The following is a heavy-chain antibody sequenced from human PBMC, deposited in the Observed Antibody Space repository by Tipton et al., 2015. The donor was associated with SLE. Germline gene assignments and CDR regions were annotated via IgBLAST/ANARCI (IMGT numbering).Heavy chain of an antibody. CDR2: IYTSGST. J-gene: IGHJ5*02. CDR1: GGSISRGGHY. Sequence: TLSLTCTVSGGSISRGGHYWSWIRQPAGKGLEWIGRIYTSGSTNYNPSLKSRVTISVDTSKNQFSLKLSSVTAADTAVYYCARDPSIGFDPWGQGTLVTVSS. CDR3: ARDPSIGFDP. V-gene: IGHV4-61*02.